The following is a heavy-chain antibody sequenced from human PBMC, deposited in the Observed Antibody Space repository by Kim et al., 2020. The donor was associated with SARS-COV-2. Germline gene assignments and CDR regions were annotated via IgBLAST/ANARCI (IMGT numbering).Heavy chain of an antibody. CDR2: IYFGGRI. J-gene: IGHJ5*02. D-gene: IGHD2-21*01. V-gene: IGHV4-31*03. CDR1: GGSISSPSYS. Sequence: SETLSLTCTVSGGSISSPSYSWNWVRHHPGKGLEWLGYIYFGGRIHHNPSLKSRLTVSLDTSKNEFSLKLSSVTAADSAVYYCASAYKRLWWSGAILAATWFDRLGHGTLVTVSS. CDR3: ASAYKRLWWSGAILAATWFDR.